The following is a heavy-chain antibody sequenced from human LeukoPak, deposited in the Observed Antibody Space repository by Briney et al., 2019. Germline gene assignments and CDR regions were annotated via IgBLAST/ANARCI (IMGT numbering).Heavy chain of an antibody. CDR1: GGSFSGYY. CDR3: ARGRDGPMPGVYYYYMDV. Sequence: SETLSLTCAVYGGSFSGYYWSWIRQPPGKGLEWIGEINHSGGTNYNPSLKSRVTISVDTSKNQFSLKLSSVTAADTAVYYCARGRDGPMPGVYYYYMDVWGKGTTVTVSS. V-gene: IGHV4-34*01. D-gene: IGHD2-2*01. J-gene: IGHJ6*03. CDR2: INHSGGT.